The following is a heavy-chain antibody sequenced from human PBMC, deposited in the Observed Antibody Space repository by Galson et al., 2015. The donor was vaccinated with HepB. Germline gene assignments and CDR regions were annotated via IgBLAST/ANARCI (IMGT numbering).Heavy chain of an antibody. J-gene: IGHJ4*02. Sequence: SVKVSCKASGYTFSSYGISWVRQAPGQGLEWMGRTSVYNDNTDYAQKFQGRVTMTTDISTSTAYMELGSLRSDDTAVYYCARDGGSYSFADYSGQGTLVTVSS. CDR1: GYTFSSYG. V-gene: IGHV1-18*01. D-gene: IGHD1-26*01. CDR2: TSVYNDNT. CDR3: ARDGGSYSFADY.